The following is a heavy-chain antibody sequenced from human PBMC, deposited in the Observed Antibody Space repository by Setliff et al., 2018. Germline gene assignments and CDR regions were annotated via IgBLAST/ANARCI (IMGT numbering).Heavy chain of an antibody. V-gene: IGHV3-NL1*01. CDR2: VYNGNDET. CDR3: AKRGHYSSSDGLSFDF. D-gene: IGHD6-6*01. Sequence: GGSLRLSCAASGFNFANSGMHWVRQAPGKGLEWVSSVYNGNDETKYADSVKGRFTISRDRSKNTVYLQMNRLRAEDTAVYYCAKRGHYSSSDGLSFDFWGQGTQVTVSS. CDR1: GFNFANSG. J-gene: IGHJ4*02.